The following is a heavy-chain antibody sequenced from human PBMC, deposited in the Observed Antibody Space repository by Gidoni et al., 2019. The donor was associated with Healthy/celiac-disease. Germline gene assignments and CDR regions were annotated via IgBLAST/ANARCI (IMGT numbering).Heavy chain of an antibody. CDR1: GGSISSYY. J-gene: IGHJ4*02. V-gene: IGHV4-59*01. D-gene: IGHD3-10*01. Sequence: QVQLQESGPGLVKPSETLSLTCTVSGGSISSYYWSWIRQPPGKGLEWSGYIYYSGSTNYNPSLKSRVTISVDTSKNQFSLKLSSVTAADTAVYYCARAWHYGSGSYYSYWGQGTLVTVSS. CDR3: ARAWHYGSGSYYSY. CDR2: IYYSGST.